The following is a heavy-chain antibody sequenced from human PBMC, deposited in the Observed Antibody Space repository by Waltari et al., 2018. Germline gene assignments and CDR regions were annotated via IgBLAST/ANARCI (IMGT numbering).Heavy chain of an antibody. J-gene: IGHJ4*02. CDR1: GYSISSGYY. CDR3: ARRLQAPSAAIDY. Sequence: QVQLQESGPGLVKPSETLSLTCAVSGYSISSGYYWGWIRQPPGKGLEWMGSIYHSGSTCYNPSLKSRVTISVDTSKNQFSLKLSSVTAADTAVYYCARRLQAPSAAIDYWGQGTLVTVSS. D-gene: IGHD6-25*01. V-gene: IGHV4-38-2*01. CDR2: IYHSGST.